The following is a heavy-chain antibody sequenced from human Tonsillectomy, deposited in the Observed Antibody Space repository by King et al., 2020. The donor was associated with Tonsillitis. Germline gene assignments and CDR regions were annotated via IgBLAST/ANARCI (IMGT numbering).Heavy chain of an antibody. CDR3: ARLVDYYYYMDV. V-gene: IGHV5-51*01. J-gene: IGHJ6*03. CDR2: IYPDDSET. CDR1: DYVFTNYW. Sequence: QLVQSGAEVKKPGESLKISCKGSDYVFTNYWIGWVRQMPGKGLEWMGIIYPDDSETRYSPSFQCQVTLSADKSISTAYVQWNSLKASDTAIYYCARLVDYYYYMDVWGKGTTVTVSS. D-gene: IGHD2-21*01.